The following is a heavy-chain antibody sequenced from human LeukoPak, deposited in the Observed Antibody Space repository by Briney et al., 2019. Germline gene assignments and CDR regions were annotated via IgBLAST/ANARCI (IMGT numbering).Heavy chain of an antibody. Sequence: SETLSLTCTVSGGSISSSSYYWGWIRQPPGKGLEWIGSIYYSGSTYYNPSLKSRVTISVDTSKNQFSLKLSSVTAADTAVYYCARDRDQPTTVTPSDYFDYWGQGTLVTVSS. CDR2: IYYSGST. CDR1: GGSISSSSYY. D-gene: IGHD4-17*01. CDR3: ARDRDQPTTVTPSDYFDY. J-gene: IGHJ4*02. V-gene: IGHV4-39*07.